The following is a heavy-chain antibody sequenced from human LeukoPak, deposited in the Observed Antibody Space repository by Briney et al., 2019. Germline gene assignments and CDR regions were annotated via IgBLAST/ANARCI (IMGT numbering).Heavy chain of an antibody. Sequence: SETLSLTCTVSGGSINNYYWSWIRQPAGKGLEWIGRIYTRGSTNYNPSLKSRVTMSVDTSKNQFSLKLSSVTAADTAVYYCAKGRYCSADICSGGDAFDIWGQGTMVSVSS. V-gene: IGHV4-4*07. D-gene: IGHD2-15*01. CDR2: IYTRGST. CDR1: GGSINNYY. J-gene: IGHJ3*02. CDR3: AKGRYCSADICSGGDAFDI.